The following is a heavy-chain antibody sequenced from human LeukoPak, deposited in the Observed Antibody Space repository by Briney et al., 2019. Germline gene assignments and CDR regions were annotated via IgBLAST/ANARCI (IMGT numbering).Heavy chain of an antibody. CDR3: ARAYKDRSLAGKKEFFQH. CDR1: GFTFDDYA. Sequence: GGSLRLSCAASGFTFDDYAMHWVRQAPGKGLEWVSGISWNSGTKGYADSVKGRFTISRDNANNFLYLQMNSLRAEDTALYYCARAYKDRSLAGKKEFFQHWGQGTLVTVSS. D-gene: IGHD6-19*01. V-gene: IGHV3-9*01. J-gene: IGHJ1*01. CDR2: ISWNSGTK.